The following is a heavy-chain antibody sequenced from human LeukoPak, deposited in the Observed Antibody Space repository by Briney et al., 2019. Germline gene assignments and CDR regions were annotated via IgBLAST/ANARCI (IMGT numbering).Heavy chain of an antibody. CDR1: GFTFSNYA. D-gene: IGHD3-16*01. CDR3: GKDPNGDYVGGFDM. Sequence: PGGSLRLSCAASGFTFSNYAMSWVRQAPGKGLEWVSGISANGGRTYYADSVKRRFTISRDKSKNTLYLQMNSLGAEDTAVYYCGKDPNGDYVGGFDMWGQGTMVTVSS. V-gene: IGHV3-23*01. CDR2: ISANGGRT. J-gene: IGHJ3*02.